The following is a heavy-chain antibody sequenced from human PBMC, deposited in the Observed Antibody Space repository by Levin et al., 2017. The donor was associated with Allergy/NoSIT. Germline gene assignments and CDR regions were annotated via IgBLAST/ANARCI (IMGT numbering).Heavy chain of an antibody. V-gene: IGHV1-18*01. J-gene: IGHJ4*02. CDR2: ISAYNGNT. CDR1: GYTFTSYG. D-gene: IGHD2-15*01. CDR3: ARADIVVVVAATQDFDY. Sequence: RASVKVSCKASGYTFTSYGISWVRQAPGQGLEWMGWISAYNGNTNYAQKLQGRVTMTTDTSTSTAYMELRSLRSDDTAVYYCARADIVVVVAATQDFDYWGQGTLVTVSS.